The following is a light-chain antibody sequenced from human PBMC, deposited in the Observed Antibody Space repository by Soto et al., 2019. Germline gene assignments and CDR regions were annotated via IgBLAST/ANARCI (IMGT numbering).Light chain of an antibody. CDR2: LGS. Sequence: DIVMTQSPLSLPVTPGEPASISCRSSQSLLFSNGYNYLDWYLQKPGQSPQLLIYLGSDRASGVPHRFRGSGPGADFTLKISRGEAEDVGLYYCLQSLQPPWTFGQGTKVEI. J-gene: IGKJ1*01. CDR3: LQSLQPPWT. V-gene: IGKV2-28*01. CDR1: QSLLFSNGYNY.